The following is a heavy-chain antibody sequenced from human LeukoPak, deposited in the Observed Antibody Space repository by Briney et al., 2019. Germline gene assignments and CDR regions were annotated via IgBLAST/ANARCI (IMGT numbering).Heavy chain of an antibody. Sequence: GGSLRLSCAASGFTFSSYAMSWVRQAPGRGLEWVSAISGSGGSTYYADSVKGRFTISRDNSKNTLYLQMNSLRAEDTAVYYCAKYCSGGSCYPNCGEYVGYWGQGTLVTVSS. J-gene: IGHJ4*02. CDR2: ISGSGGST. CDR3: AKYCSGGSCYPNCGEYVGY. D-gene: IGHD2-15*01. V-gene: IGHV3-23*01. CDR1: GFTFSSYA.